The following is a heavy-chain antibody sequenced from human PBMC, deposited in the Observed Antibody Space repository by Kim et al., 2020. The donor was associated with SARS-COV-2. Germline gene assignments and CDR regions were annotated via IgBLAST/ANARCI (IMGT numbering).Heavy chain of an antibody. J-gene: IGHJ4*02. D-gene: IGHD2-21*02. CDR3: ARVDQGQQLRGDCSFDY. V-gene: IGHV1-3*01. Sequence: FEGRVTITRDTSASTAYMELSSLRSEDTAVYYCARVDQGQQLRGDCSFDYWGQGTLVTVSS.